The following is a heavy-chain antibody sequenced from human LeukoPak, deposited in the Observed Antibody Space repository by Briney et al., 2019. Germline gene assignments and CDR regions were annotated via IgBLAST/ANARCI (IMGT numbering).Heavy chain of an antibody. V-gene: IGHV3-43*02. CDR1: GFTFVDYA. J-gene: IGHJ4*02. Sequence: PGGSLRLSCAASGFTFVDYAMHWVRHAPGKGLEWVSLITGDGGRTHYADSVKGRLTISRDNSKNSLYLQMNSLRTDDTALYYCAKSRRSGTYFTPSDYWGQGTLVTVSS. D-gene: IGHD3-10*01. CDR3: AKSRRSGTYFTPSDY. CDR2: ITGDGGRT.